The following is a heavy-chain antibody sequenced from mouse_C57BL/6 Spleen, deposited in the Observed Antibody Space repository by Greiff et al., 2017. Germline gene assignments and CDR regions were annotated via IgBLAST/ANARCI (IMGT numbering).Heavy chain of an antibody. J-gene: IGHJ3*01. CDR3: ARGYYGSTPWFAY. V-gene: IGHV1-22*01. CDR2: INPNNGGT. Sequence: EVQLQQSGPELVKPGASVKMSCKASGYTFTDYNMHWVKQSHGKSLEWIGYINPNNGGTSYNQKFKGKATLTVNKSSSTAYMELRSLTSEDSAVDYCARGYYGSTPWFAYGGQGTLVTVSA. D-gene: IGHD1-1*01. CDR1: GYTFTDYN.